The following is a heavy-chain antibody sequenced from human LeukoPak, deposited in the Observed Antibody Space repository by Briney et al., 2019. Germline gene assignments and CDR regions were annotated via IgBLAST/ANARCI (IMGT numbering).Heavy chain of an antibody. V-gene: IGHV4-59*01. D-gene: IGHD3-22*01. J-gene: IGHJ4*02. CDR2: IYYSGST. CDR3: ARGLNSSGYYYVSFFFDY. CDR1: GGSISSYY. Sequence: SETLSLTCTVSGGSISSYYWSWIRQPPGKGLEWIGYIYYSGSTNYNPSLKSRVTISVDTSKNQFSLKLSSVTAADTAVYYCARGLNSSGYYYVSFFFDYWGQGTLVTVS.